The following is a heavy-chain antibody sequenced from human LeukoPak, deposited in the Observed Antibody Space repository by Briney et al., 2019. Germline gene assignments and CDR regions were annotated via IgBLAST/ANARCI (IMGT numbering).Heavy chain of an antibody. Sequence: ASVRVSCKASGYTFTSYDINWVRQATGQGLEWMGWMNPNSGNTGYAQKFQGRVTVTRDTSISTAYMELSRLRSDDTAVYYCARDLGSSSPYNWFDPWGQGTLVTVSS. V-gene: IGHV1-8*03. D-gene: IGHD6-6*01. CDR3: ARDLGSSSPYNWFDP. CDR2: MNPNSGNT. CDR1: GYTFTSYD. J-gene: IGHJ5*02.